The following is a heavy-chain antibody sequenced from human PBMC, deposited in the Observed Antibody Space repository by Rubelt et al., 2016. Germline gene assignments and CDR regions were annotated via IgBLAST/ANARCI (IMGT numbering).Heavy chain of an antibody. CDR2: ISYDGSNK. J-gene: IGHJ6*02. CDR1: GFTFSSYA. CDR3: AKEGELWFGVYGMDV. D-gene: IGHD3-10*01. Sequence: GGGVVQPGRSLRLSCAASGFTFSSYAMHWVRQAPGKGLEWVAVISYDGSNKYYADSVKGRFTISRDNSKNTLYLQMNSLRAEDTAVYYCAKEGELWFGVYGMDVWGQGTTVTVSS. V-gene: IGHV3-30*04.